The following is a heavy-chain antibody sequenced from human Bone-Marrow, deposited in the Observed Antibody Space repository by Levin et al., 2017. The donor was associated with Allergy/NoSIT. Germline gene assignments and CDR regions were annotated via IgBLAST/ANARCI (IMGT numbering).Heavy chain of an antibody. D-gene: IGHD3-16*01. Sequence: SETLSLTCTVSGDSFSSADNYWSWIRQPPGKGLEWIGYIHYSGSTYYNSSLKSRITISIDTSKNHFSLKLRSVTAADTAVYYCARGFWAFSLAMDVWGRGTTVTVSS. CDR2: IHYSGST. V-gene: IGHV4-30-4*01. CDR3: ARGFWAFSLAMDV. CDR1: GDSFSSADNY. J-gene: IGHJ6*02.